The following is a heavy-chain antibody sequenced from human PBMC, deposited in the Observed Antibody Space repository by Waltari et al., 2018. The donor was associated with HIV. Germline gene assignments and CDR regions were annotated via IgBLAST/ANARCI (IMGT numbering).Heavy chain of an antibody. J-gene: IGHJ5*02. Sequence: EVQLVESGGGLVQPGWSLSIACAASGFTFDIYGMHWVRQGPGKGLEWVSGIRCNSGSIGYADSVKGRFTISRDNAKNSLYLQMNSLRAEDTALYYCAKGFGFDPWGQGTLVTVSS. CDR3: AKGFGFDP. V-gene: IGHV3-9*01. CDR2: IRCNSGSI. CDR1: GFTFDIYG.